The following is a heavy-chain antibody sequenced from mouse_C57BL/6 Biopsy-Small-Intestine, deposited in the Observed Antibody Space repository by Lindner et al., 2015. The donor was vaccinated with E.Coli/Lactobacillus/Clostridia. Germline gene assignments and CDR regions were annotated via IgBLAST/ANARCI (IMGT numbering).Heavy chain of an antibody. J-gene: IGHJ4*01. CDR1: GYTFTSYG. CDR2: IYPRSGNT. V-gene: IGHV1-81*01. Sequence: VQLQESGAELARPGASVKLSCKASGYTFTSYGISWVKQRTGQGLEWIGEIYPRSGNTYYNEKFKGKATLTADKSSSTAYMELRSLTSEDSAVYFCARRGSLYGSTYYYAMDYWGQGTSVTVSS. D-gene: IGHD1-1*01. CDR3: ARRGSLYGSTYYYAMDY.